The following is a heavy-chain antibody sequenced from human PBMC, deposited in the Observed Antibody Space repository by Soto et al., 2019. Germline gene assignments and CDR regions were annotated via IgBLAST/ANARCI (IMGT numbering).Heavy chain of an antibody. Sequence: GGSLMVSWGASGITFNNFSMTCVRLDPGKGLEWVSSISANSATTYYADSVKGRFIISRDNTKSTVYLHMSGLSAEDTALYYCAKDIGRSFGNGYYIDSWGQGTQVTVSS. D-gene: IGHD3-3*01. V-gene: IGHV3-23*01. J-gene: IGHJ4*02. CDR2: ISANSATT. CDR1: GITFNNFS. CDR3: AKDIGRSFGNGYYIDS.